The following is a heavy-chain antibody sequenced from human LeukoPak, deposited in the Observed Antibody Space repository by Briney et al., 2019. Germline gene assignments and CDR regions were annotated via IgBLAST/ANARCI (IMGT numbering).Heavy chain of an antibody. CDR2: IIPIFGTA. Sequence: SVKVSCKASGGTFSSYAISWVRQAPGQGLEWMGGIIPIFGTANYAQKFQGRVTITADESTSTAYMELSSLRSEDTAVYYCAREGRVSSGWYEYWGQETLVTVSS. V-gene: IGHV1-69*13. J-gene: IGHJ4*02. CDR3: AREGRVSSGWYEY. D-gene: IGHD6-19*01. CDR1: GGTFSSYA.